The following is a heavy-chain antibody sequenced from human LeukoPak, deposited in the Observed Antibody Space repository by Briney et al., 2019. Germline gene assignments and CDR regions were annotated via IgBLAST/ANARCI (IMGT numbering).Heavy chain of an antibody. J-gene: IGHJ4*02. D-gene: IGHD2-2*01. CDR1: GFTFSSYA. CDR2: ISYDGSNK. V-gene: IGHV3-30-3*02. Sequence: PGGSLRLSCAASGFTFSSYAMHWVRQAPGKGLEWVAVISYDGSNKYYADSVKGRFTISRDNSKNTLYLQMNSLRAEDTAVYYCATFDCSSTSCLSPFDYWGQGTLVTVSS. CDR3: ATFDCSSTSCLSPFDY.